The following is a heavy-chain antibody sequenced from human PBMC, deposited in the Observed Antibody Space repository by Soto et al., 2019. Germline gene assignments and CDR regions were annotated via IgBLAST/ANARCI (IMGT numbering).Heavy chain of an antibody. Sequence: QVQLVESGGGVVQPGRSLRLSCAASGFTFSSYGMHWVRQAPGKGLEWVAVISYDGSNKYYADSVKGRFTISRDNSKNTLYLQMNSLRAEDTAVYYCAKDEGLTVVRGVSTWGQGTLVTVSS. J-gene: IGHJ5*02. CDR3: AKDEGLTVVRGVST. CDR2: ISYDGSNK. D-gene: IGHD3-10*01. V-gene: IGHV3-30*18. CDR1: GFTFSSYG.